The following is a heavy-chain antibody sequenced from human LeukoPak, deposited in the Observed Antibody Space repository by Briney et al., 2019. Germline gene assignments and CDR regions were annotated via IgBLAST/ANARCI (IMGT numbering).Heavy chain of an antibody. Sequence: PSETLSLTCAVYGGSFSGYYWSWIRQPPGKGLEWIGEINHSGSTNYNPSLKSRVTISVDTSKNQLSLKLSSVTAADTAVYYCARRYYYGSGSYYYYYYGMDVGGQGTTVTVSS. V-gene: IGHV4-34*01. J-gene: IGHJ6*02. CDR3: ARRYYYGSGSYYYYYYGMDV. D-gene: IGHD3-10*01. CDR1: GGSFSGYY. CDR2: INHSGST.